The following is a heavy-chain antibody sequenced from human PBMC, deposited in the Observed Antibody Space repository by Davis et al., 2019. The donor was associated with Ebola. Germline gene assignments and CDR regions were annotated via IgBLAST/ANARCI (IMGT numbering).Heavy chain of an antibody. Sequence: GESLKISCAASRVTSTTNWIHWVRQAPGKGLVWVSRINPDGTKTGYADSVRGRFTISRDIAKNTLFLQMNSLRAEDTAVYYCARSDKLDYWGQGTLVTVSS. D-gene: IGHD2-15*01. CDR1: RVTSTTNW. CDR2: INPDGTKT. V-gene: IGHV3-74*01. CDR3: ARSDKLDY. J-gene: IGHJ4*02.